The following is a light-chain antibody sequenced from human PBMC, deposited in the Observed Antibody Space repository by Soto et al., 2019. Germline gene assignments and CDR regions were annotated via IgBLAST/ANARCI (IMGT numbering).Light chain of an antibody. Sequence: EIVLTQSPGTLSLSPGERATLSCRASQSVSSSYLAWYQQKPGQAPRRLIYGASSRATGIPDRFSGSGSGTDFTLTISRLEPEDFAVYYCQQYGSSPRAITFGQGTRLEIK. CDR1: QSVSSSY. V-gene: IGKV3-20*01. J-gene: IGKJ5*01. CDR2: GAS. CDR3: QQYGSSPRAIT.